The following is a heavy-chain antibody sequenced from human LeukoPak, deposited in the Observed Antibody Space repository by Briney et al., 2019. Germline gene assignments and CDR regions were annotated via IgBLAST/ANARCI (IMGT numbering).Heavy chain of an antibody. J-gene: IGHJ4*02. Sequence: NPGGSLRLSCAASGFTFSDYYMSWIRQAPGKGLEWVSYISSSGSTIYYADSVKGRFTISRDNAKNSLYLQMNSLRAEDTAVYYCASIDYYHVSFDYWGQGTLVTVSS. D-gene: IGHD3-10*01. CDR2: ISSSGSTI. CDR3: ASIDYYHVSFDY. V-gene: IGHV3-11*01. CDR1: GFTFSDYY.